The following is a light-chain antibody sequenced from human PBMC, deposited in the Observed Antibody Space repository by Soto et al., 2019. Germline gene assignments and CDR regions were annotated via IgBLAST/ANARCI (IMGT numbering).Light chain of an antibody. CDR1: SSDVGSYNL. V-gene: IGLV2-23*02. J-gene: IGLJ1*01. CDR3: CSYAGVNTSYV. Sequence: QSALTQPASVSGSPGQSITISCTGTSSDVGSYNLVSWYQQHLGKAPKLMIYGVSKRPSGVSDRFSGSKSGDTASLTICGLQAEDEADYYGCSYAGVNTSYVFGAGTKVTVL. CDR2: GVS.